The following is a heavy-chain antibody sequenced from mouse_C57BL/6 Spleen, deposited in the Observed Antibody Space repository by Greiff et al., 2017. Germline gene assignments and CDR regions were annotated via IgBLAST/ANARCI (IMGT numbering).Heavy chain of an antibody. D-gene: IGHD2-5*01. CDR1: GFTFSDYG. CDR2: ISSGSSTI. Sequence: DVKLVESGGGLVKPGGSLKLSCAASGFTFSDYGMHWVRQAPEKGLEWVAYISSGSSTIYYADTVKGRFTISRDNAKNTLFLQMTSLRSEDTAMYYCARPGLYSNYNYAMDYWGQGTSVTVSS. V-gene: IGHV5-17*01. J-gene: IGHJ4*01. CDR3: ARPGLYSNYNYAMDY.